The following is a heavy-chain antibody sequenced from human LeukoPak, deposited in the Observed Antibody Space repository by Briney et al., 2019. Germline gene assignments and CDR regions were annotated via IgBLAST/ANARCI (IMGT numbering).Heavy chain of an antibody. CDR3: ARRKFRGIAVAGTSNLGAFDI. J-gene: IGHJ3*02. D-gene: IGHD6-19*01. CDR2: INHSGST. CDR1: GGSFSGYY. V-gene: IGHV4-34*01. Sequence: SETLSLTCAVYGGSFSGYYWSWIRQPPGKGLEWIGEINHSGSTNYNPSLKSRVTISVDTSKNQFSLKLSSVTAADTAVYYCARRKFRGIAVAGTSNLGAFDIWGQGTMVTVSS.